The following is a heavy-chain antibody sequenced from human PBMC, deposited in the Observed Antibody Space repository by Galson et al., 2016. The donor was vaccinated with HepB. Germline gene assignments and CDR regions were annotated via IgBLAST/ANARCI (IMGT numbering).Heavy chain of an antibody. D-gene: IGHD2-15*01. V-gene: IGHV3-21*01. CDR2: VTDNSDYK. CDR3: AREEEGLVIAGTLRY. Sequence: SLRLSCAASGFTFSSYNMNWVRQAPGKGLEWVSSVTDNSDYKYYADSVKGRFTISRDNAKNLLYVQMTSLRAEDTAVYYCAREEEGLVIAGTLRYWGHGTLVTVSS. CDR1: GFTFSSYN. J-gene: IGHJ4*01.